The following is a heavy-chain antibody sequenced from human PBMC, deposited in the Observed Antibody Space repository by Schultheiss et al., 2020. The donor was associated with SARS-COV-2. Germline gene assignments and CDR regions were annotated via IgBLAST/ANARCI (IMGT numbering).Heavy chain of an antibody. V-gene: IGHV4-4*02. Sequence: SETLSLTCAVSGGSISSSNWWSWVRQPPGKGLEWIGYIYYSGNTNYNPSLKSRVTISVDTSKNQFSLKLSSVTAADTAVYYCARGHAPPASYYMDVWGKGTTVTVSS. CDR1: GGSISSSNW. J-gene: IGHJ6*03. CDR2: IYYSGNT. CDR3: ARGHAPPASYYMDV.